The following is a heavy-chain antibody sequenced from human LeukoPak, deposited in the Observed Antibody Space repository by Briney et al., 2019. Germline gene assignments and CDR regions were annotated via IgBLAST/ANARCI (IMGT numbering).Heavy chain of an antibody. D-gene: IGHD3-22*01. Sequence: SETLSLTCTVSGSSISSGSYYWSWIRQPPGKGLEWIGYIYYSGSTNYNTSLKSRVTISVETAKNQFSLKLSSVTAADTAVYYCARVTGYMIEDYFDYWGQGTLVTVSS. CDR2: IYYSGST. CDR3: ARVTGYMIEDYFDY. J-gene: IGHJ4*02. V-gene: IGHV4-61*01. CDR1: GSSISSGSYY.